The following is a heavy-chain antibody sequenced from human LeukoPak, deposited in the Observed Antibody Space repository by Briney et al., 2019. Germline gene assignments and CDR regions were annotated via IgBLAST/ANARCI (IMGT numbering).Heavy chain of an antibody. D-gene: IGHD6-19*01. CDR1: GFTFSNYW. V-gene: IGHV3-7*01. CDR3: ASENGWYYFDY. J-gene: IGHJ4*02. CDR2: IKEDGNEQ. Sequence: GGSLRLSCAASGFTFSNYWMSWVRQAPGKGLEWVANIKEDGNEQYYLDSVKGRFTISRDNAKNSLYLQMNSLRAEDAAVYCCASENGWYYFDYWGQGTLVTVSS.